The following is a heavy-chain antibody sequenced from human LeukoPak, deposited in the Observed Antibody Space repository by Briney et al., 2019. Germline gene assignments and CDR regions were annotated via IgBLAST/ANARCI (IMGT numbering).Heavy chain of an antibody. D-gene: IGHD3-22*01. Sequence: SETPSLTCAVYGGSFSGYYWSWIRQPPGKGLEWIGEINHSGSTNYNPSLKSRVTISVDTSKNQFSLKLSSVTAADTAVYYCARGTGTYYYDSSGYYYSYWGQGTLVTVSS. CDR3: ARGTGTYYYDSSGYYYSY. CDR1: GGSFSGYY. J-gene: IGHJ4*02. V-gene: IGHV4-34*01. CDR2: INHSGST.